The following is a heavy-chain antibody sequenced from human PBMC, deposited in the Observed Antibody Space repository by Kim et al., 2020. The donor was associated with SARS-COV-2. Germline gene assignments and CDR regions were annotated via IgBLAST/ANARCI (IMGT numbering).Heavy chain of an antibody. CDR2: IWYDGSNK. Sequence: GGSLRLSCAASGFTFSSYGMHWVRQAPGKGLEWVAVIWYDGSNKYYADSVKGRFTISRDNSKNTLYLQMNSLRAEDTAVYYCARGGDCSGGSCYSRYYYYYYGMDVWGQGTTVTVSS. V-gene: IGHV3-33*01. CDR1: GFTFSSYG. J-gene: IGHJ6*02. D-gene: IGHD2-15*01. CDR3: ARGGDCSGGSCYSRYYYYYYGMDV.